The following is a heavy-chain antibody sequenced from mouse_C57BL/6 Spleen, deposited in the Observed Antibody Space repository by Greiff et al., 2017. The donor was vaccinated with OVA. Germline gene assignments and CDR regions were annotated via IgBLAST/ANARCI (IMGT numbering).Heavy chain of an antibody. V-gene: IGHV1-80*01. CDR3: ARDGSSYRYYAMDY. J-gene: IGHJ4*01. D-gene: IGHD1-1*01. Sequence: QVQLKQSGAELVKPGASVKISCKASGYAFSSYWMNWVKQRPGKGLEWIGQIYPGDGDTNYNGKFKGKATLTADKSSSTAYMQLSSLTSEDSAVYFCARDGSSYRYYAMDYWGQGTSVTVSS. CDR1: GYAFSSYW. CDR2: IYPGDGDT.